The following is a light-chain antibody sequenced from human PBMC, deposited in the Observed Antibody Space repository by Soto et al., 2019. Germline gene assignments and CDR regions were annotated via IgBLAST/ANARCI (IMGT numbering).Light chain of an antibody. CDR1: ETINSY. V-gene: IGKV1-39*01. Sequence: DIQMTQSPSSLSASVGDRVTITCRARETINSYLNWYQQKPGKAPKVLIYDASTLQSGVPSRFDGSGSGTDFALTISSLQPGDFATYYRQQSYSAPLTFVGWTKVE. J-gene: IGKJ4*02. CDR2: DAS. CDR3: QQSYSAPLT.